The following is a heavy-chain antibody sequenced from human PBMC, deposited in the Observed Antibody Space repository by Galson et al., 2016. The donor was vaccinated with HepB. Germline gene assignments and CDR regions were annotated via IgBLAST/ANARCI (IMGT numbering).Heavy chain of an antibody. CDR3: ARAYQYTLDY. D-gene: IGHD1-1*01. V-gene: IGHV3-7*04. Sequence: LRLSCAASGLTFSRFWMTWVRQAPGKGLEWVANINQDGSEKHYLDSVRGRFTISRDNAKNSLYLQMNSLRAEDTAVYFCARAYQYTLDYWGQGTLVTVFS. CDR2: INQDGSEK. CDR1: GLTFSRFW. J-gene: IGHJ4*02.